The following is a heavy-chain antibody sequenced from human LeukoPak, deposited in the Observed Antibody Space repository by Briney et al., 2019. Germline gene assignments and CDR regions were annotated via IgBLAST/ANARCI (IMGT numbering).Heavy chain of an antibody. J-gene: IGHJ5*02. D-gene: IGHD3-10*01. CDR1: GFTFSSYA. CDR2: ISGSGGST. V-gene: IGHV3-23*01. Sequence: PGGSLRLSCAASGFTFSSYATSWVRQAPGKGLEWVSAISGSGGSTYYADSVKGRFTISRDNSKNTLYLQMNSLRAEDTAVYYCAKDEGATGWFGSPGNWFDPWGQGTLVTVSS. CDR3: AKDEGATGWFGSPGNWFDP.